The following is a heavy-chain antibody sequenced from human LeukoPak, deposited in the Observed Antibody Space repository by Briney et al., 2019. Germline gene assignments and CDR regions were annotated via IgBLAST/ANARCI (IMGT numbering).Heavy chain of an antibody. Sequence: GASVKVSFKASGYTFTSYGISWVRQAPGQGLEWMGWISAYNGNTNYAQKLQGRVTMTTDTSTSTVYMELRSLRFDDTAVYYCASMRYSSSYLGYYYYGMDVWGQGTTVTVSS. J-gene: IGHJ6*02. D-gene: IGHD6-13*01. CDR1: GYTFTSYG. CDR2: ISAYNGNT. CDR3: ASMRYSSSYLGYYYYGMDV. V-gene: IGHV1-18*01.